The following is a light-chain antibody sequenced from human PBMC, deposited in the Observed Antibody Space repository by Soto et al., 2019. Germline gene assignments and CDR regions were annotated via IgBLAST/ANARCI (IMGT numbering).Light chain of an antibody. J-gene: IGLJ2*01. V-gene: IGLV2-23*01. CDR1: SADVGSYNL. CDR2: EAA. Sequence: QSGLTQPASVSGSPGQSITLSCTGTSADVGSYNLVSWYQQNPGKAPKLIIYEAAKRPSGVSNRFSGSKSGNTASLTISGLQAEDEADYYCCSYAPPNNLIFGGGTKLTVL. CDR3: CSYAPPNNLI.